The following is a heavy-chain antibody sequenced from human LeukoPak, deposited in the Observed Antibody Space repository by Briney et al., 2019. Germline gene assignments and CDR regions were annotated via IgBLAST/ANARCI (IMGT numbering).Heavy chain of an antibody. J-gene: IGHJ5*02. CDR1: GGSISSSNW. CDR3: ARHDTYYYGSGPLGS. V-gene: IGHV4-4*02. Sequence: SETLSLTCAVSGGSISSSNWWCWVRQPPGKGLEWIGEIYHTGRTNYNPSLKSRVTILEDKSKNHFSLKLSSVTAADTAVYYCARHDTYYYGSGPLGSWGQGTLVTVSS. D-gene: IGHD3-10*01. CDR2: IYHTGRT.